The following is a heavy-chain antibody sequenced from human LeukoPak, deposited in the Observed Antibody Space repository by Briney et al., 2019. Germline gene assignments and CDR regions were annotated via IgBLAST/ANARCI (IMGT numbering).Heavy chain of an antibody. CDR2: IYYSGST. CDR3: ARGDFWSGGYYYYYMDV. CDR1: GGSFSGYY. V-gene: IGHV4-30-4*08. Sequence: SETLSLTCAVYGGSFSGYYWSWIRQPPGKGLEWIGYIYYSGSTYYNPSLKSRVTISVDTSKNQFSLKLSSVTAADTAVYYCARGDFWSGGYYYYYMDVWGKGTTVTVSS. D-gene: IGHD3-3*01. J-gene: IGHJ6*03.